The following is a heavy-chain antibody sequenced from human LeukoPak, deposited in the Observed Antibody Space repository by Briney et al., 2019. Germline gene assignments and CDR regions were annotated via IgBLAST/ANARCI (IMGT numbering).Heavy chain of an antibody. CDR2: ISYDGSNK. J-gene: IGHJ4*02. V-gene: IGHV3-30*18. CDR3: AKSGVCDSSGYYFDY. CDR1: GFTFSSYG. D-gene: IGHD3-22*01. Sequence: GGSLRLSCAASGFTFSSYGMHWVRQAPGKGLEWVAVISYDGSNKYYADSVKGRFTISRDNSKNTLYLQMNSLRAEDTAVYYCAKSGVCDSSGYYFDYWGQGTLVTVSS.